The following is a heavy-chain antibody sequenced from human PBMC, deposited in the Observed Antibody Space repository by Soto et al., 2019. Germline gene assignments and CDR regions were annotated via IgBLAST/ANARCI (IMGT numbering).Heavy chain of an antibody. J-gene: IGHJ6*04. CDR2: IYSGSSI. CDR3: ASDSAVLRGWMDV. Sequence: GGSLRLSCAASGFTVSSDYMSWVRQAPGKGLEWVSVIYSGSSIYYADSVKGRFTISRDNSKNTLYLQMNSLRAEDTAEYYCASDSAVLRGWMDVWGKGTTVTVSS. CDR1: GFTVSSDY. V-gene: IGHV3-66*01. D-gene: IGHD3-10*01.